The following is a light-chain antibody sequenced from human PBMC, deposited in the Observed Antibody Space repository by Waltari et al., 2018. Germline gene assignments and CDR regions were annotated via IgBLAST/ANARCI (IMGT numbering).Light chain of an antibody. CDR2: LGS. CDR3: MQALQTPRT. J-gene: IGKJ1*01. CDR1: QSLLHSNGYNY. V-gene: IGKV2-28*01. Sequence: DSVMTQSPLSLPVTPGEPASTYCRSSQSLLHSNGYNYLDWYLQKPGQSPQLLIYLGSNRASGVPDRFSGSGSGTDFTLKISRVEAEDVGVYYCMQALQTPRTFGQGTKVEIK.